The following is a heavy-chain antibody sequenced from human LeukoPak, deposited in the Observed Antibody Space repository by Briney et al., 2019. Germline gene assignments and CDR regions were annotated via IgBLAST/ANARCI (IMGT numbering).Heavy chain of an antibody. CDR3: ARVTALYYYMDV. CDR2: INPSGGST. Sequence: GASVKVSCKASGYTFTSYYMHWVRQAPGQGLEWMGIINPSGGSTNYAQKLQGRVTMTTDTSTSTVYMELRSLRSDDTAVYYCARVTALYYYMDVWGKGTTVTVSS. V-gene: IGHV1-46*01. CDR1: GYTFTSYY. J-gene: IGHJ6*03.